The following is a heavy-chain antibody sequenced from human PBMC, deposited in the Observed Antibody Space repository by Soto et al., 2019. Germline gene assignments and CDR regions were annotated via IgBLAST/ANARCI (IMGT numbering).Heavy chain of an antibody. CDR2: VYSGGGT. D-gene: IGHD3-9*01. Sequence: SETLSLTCTVSGGSLRGYSWSWIRQSPGKGLEWIGYVYSGGGTNYSPSFMGRVTISVDTTDNQFSLKLNSVTAADTAVYYCAREKTPMSPHYFYYGMDVWGQGTTVTFSS. CDR1: GGSLRGYS. CDR3: AREKTPMSPHYFYYGMDV. J-gene: IGHJ6*02. V-gene: IGHV4-59*01.